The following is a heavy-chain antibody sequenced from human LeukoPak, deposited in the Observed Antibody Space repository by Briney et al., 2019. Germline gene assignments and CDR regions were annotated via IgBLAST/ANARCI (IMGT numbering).Heavy chain of an antibody. CDR2: TYYSSST. J-gene: IGHJ6*02. CDR3: ARHWTGYYYYGMDV. Sequence: PSETLSLTCTVFGDSIISSSHYWGWIRQPPGKGLEWIGSTYYSSSTHFKPSLQSRVTMSVDASKNQFSLKLSSVTAADTAGYYCARHWTGYYYYGMDVWGQGTTVTVSS. V-gene: IGHV4-39*01. D-gene: IGHD3/OR15-3a*01. CDR1: GDSIISSSHY.